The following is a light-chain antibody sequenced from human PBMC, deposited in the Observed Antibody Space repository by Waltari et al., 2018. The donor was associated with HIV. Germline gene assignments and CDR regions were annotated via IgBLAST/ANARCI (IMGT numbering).Light chain of an antibody. CDR1: SSDVGGYNY. Sequence: QSALTQPASVSGSPGQSITISCAGTSSDVGGYNYVSWFQQHPGKAPKRIIYDVATRPPGVFNSVSGSKSGNTASLTISGLQAEDEADYYCTSYTNIRTWVFGGGTKLTVL. CDR3: TSYTNIRTWV. V-gene: IGLV2-14*03. J-gene: IGLJ3*02. CDR2: DVA.